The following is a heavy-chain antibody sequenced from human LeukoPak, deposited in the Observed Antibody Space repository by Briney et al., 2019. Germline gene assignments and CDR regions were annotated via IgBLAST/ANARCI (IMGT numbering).Heavy chain of an antibody. J-gene: IGHJ6*03. CDR3: ARDQGYSYGYKCYYYYMDV. V-gene: IGHV4-4*02. CDR1: GGSISSSNW. CDR2: IYHSGST. D-gene: IGHD5-18*01. Sequence: PSETLSLTCAVSGGSISSSNWWSWVRQPPGKGLEWIGEIYHSGSTNYNPSLKSRVTISVDKSKNQFSLKLSSVTAADTAVYYCARDQGYSYGYKCYYYYMDVWGKGTTVTVSS.